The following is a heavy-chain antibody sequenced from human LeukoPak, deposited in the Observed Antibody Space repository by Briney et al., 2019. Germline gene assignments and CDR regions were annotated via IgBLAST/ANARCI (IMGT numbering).Heavy chain of an antibody. CDR3: ARDGDVRNR. Sequence: SETLSLTCTVSGGSISSSSYYWGWIRQPPGKGLEWIGSIYYSGSTYYNPSLKSRVTISVDTSKNQFSLKLSSVTAADTAVYYCARDGDVRNRWGQGTLVTVSS. V-gene: IGHV4-39*07. CDR2: IYYSGST. CDR1: GGSISSSSYY. J-gene: IGHJ4*02. D-gene: IGHD7-27*01.